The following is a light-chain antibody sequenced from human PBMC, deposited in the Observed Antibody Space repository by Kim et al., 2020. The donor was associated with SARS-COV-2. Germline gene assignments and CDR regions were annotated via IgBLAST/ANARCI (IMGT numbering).Light chain of an antibody. Sequence: GQSINISGTGTTGDVGRYNLVSWYQQHPGKVPKVVIYEVSEGPSGVSNRFSGSKSGTTAFLTISGLQAEDEAEYFCCSYASLSSYVFGTGTKVTVL. CDR2: EVS. CDR1: TGDVGRYNL. J-gene: IGLJ1*01. CDR3: CSYASLSSYV. V-gene: IGLV2-23*02.